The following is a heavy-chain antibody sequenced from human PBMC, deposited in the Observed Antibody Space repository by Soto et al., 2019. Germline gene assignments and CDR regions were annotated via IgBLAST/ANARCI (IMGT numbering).Heavy chain of an antibody. CDR1: GGSISSGGYS. Sequence: QLQLQESGSGLVKPSQTLSLTCAVSGGSISSGGYSWSWIRQPPGKGLEWIGYIYHSGSTYYNPSLKSRVTISVDRAKIQFSLKLSSVTAADTAVYYCARGTWDDYVWGSYRYEYWGQGTLVTVSS. CDR3: ARGTWDDYVWGSYRYEY. CDR2: IYHSGST. J-gene: IGHJ4*02. D-gene: IGHD3-16*02. V-gene: IGHV4-30-2*01.